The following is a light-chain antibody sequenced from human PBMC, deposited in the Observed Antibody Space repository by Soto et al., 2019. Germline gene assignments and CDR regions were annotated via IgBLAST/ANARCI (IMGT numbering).Light chain of an antibody. V-gene: IGKV1-39*01. Sequence: DIQMTQSPSSLSASVGDRVTITCRASQTIDTYFNWYQQNPGKAPKLLIYAASTLQNGVPSSCSGSGSGTDFTLTISMLHTEDFATYYCQQSTGSPHTFGEGTKLDIK. CDR1: QTIDTY. CDR3: QQSTGSPHT. J-gene: IGKJ2*01. CDR2: AAS.